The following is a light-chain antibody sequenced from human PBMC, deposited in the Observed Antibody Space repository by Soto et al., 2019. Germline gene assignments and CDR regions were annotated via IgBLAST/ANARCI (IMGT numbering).Light chain of an antibody. CDR2: GAS. CDR3: QQYNNWPFT. Sequence: ERVMTQSPATLSVSPGERATLSCRASQSISSNLAWYQQKPGQAPRLLIYGASTRATGMPARFSGSGSGTEFTLTISSLQSEDFAVYYCQQYNNWPFTFGPGTKVDIK. J-gene: IGKJ3*01. V-gene: IGKV3-15*01. CDR1: QSISSN.